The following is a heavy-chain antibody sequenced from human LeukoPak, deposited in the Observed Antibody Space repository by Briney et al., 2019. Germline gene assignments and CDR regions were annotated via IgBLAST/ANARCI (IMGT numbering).Heavy chain of an antibody. CDR1: GGSFSDYY. V-gene: IGHV4-34*01. CDR2: INHSGST. Sequence: SETLSLTCAVYGGSFSDYYWSWIRQPPRKGLEWIGEINHSGSTNYNPSLKGRVTISVDTSKNQFSLKLSSVTAADTAVYYCARLRYGSGSYYNVVRWFDPWGQGALVTVSS. D-gene: IGHD3-10*01. J-gene: IGHJ5*02. CDR3: ARLRYGSGSYYNVVRWFDP.